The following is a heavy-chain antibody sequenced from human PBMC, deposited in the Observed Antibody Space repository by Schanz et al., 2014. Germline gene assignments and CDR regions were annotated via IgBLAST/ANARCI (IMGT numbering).Heavy chain of an antibody. CDR1: GFTFRGHA. D-gene: IGHD3-22*01. V-gene: IGHV3-30*04. CDR3: AKSYDTSGYSGFDY. CDR2: TSTDGTKT. J-gene: IGHJ4*02. Sequence: QVVLMESGGGVVRPGRSVRLSCAASGFTFRGHAMHWVRQAPGQGLEKVAVTSTDGTKTYYAASVRGRFTISRDNSKNTLYLQMNSLRTEDTAVYFCAKSYDTSGYSGFDYWGQGTLVTVSS.